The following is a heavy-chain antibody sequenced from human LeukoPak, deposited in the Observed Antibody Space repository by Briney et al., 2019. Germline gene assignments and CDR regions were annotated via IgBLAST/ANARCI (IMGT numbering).Heavy chain of an antibody. CDR3: ARINSGSYYYYYYGMDV. Sequence: ASVKVPCKASGYTFTSYDINWVRQATGQGLEWMGWMNPNSGNTGYAQKFQGRVTMTRNTSISTAYMELSSLRSEDTAVYYCARINSGSYYYYYYGMDVWGQGTTVTVSS. V-gene: IGHV1-8*01. CDR1: GYTFTSYD. CDR2: MNPNSGNT. J-gene: IGHJ6*02. D-gene: IGHD1-26*01.